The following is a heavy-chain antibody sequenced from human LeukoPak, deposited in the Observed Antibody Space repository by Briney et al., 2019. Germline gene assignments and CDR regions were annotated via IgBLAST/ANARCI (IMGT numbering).Heavy chain of an antibody. J-gene: IGHJ4*02. D-gene: IGHD5-18*01. V-gene: IGHV1-2*02. CDR3: APGAAMVGPYYFDY. CDR1: GYTFTGYY. CDR2: INPSSGGT. Sequence: ASVKVSCKASGYTFTGYYLHWVRQAPGQGLEWMGWINPSSGGTNYAQKFQGRVTMTRDTSISTAYMELSRLRSDDTAVYYCAPGAAMVGPYYFDYWGQGTLVTVSS.